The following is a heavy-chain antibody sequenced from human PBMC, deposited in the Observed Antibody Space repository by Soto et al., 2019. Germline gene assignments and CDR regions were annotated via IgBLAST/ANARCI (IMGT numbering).Heavy chain of an antibody. J-gene: IGHJ4*02. V-gene: IGHV4-4*07. CDR1: GGSISSSY. CDR3: AGGSPEVAGTIDY. CDR2: IFTSGST. Sequence: PSETLSLTCSVSGGSISSSYWSWIRQPAGKGLEWIGRIFTSGSTNYNPSLKSRLTMSVDTSKNQFSLKLSSVTAADTALYYCAGGSPEVAGTIDYWGQGTLVTVSS. D-gene: IGHD6-19*01.